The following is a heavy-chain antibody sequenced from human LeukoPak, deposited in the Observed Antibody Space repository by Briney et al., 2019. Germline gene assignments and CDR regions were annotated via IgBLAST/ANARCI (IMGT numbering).Heavy chain of an antibody. D-gene: IGHD5-18*01. CDR1: GGSFSGYY. Sequence: SETLSLTCAVYGGSFSGYYWSWIRQPPGKGLEWIGEINHSGSTNYNPSLKSRVTISVDTSKNQFSLKLSSVTAADTAVYYCARGLGQLWPEDGNRGQGTLVTVSS. CDR3: ARGLGQLWPEDGN. CDR2: INHSGST. V-gene: IGHV4-34*01. J-gene: IGHJ4*02.